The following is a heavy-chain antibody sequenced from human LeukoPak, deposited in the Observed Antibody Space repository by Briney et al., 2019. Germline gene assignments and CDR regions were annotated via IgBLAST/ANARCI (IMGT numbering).Heavy chain of an antibody. V-gene: IGHV4-34*01. J-gene: IGHJ4*02. Sequence: SETLSLTCAVYGGSFSTYYWSWIRQPPGKGLEWIGEINHSGSTNYNPSLKSRVTISVDTSKNQFSLKLSSVTAADTAVYYCARTYDTSGYYYAFDYWGQGILVTVSS. CDR1: GGSFSTYY. D-gene: IGHD3-22*01. CDR2: INHSGST. CDR3: ARTYDTSGYYYAFDY.